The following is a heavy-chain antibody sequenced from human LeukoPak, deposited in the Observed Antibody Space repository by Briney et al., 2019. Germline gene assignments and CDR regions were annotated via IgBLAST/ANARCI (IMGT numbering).Heavy chain of an antibody. CDR1: GFTFSDYA. D-gene: IGHD3-22*01. CDR3: AKDSHDSSGSCYDY. J-gene: IGHJ4*02. V-gene: IGHV3-23*01. Sequence: GGSLRLSCAASGFTFSDYAMSWVRQAPGKGLEWVSAISGTGGSTWYADSVKGRVTISRDNSKNTLYLQMNSLRAEDTAVYYCAKDSHDSSGSCYDYWGQGTLVTVSS. CDR2: ISGTGGST.